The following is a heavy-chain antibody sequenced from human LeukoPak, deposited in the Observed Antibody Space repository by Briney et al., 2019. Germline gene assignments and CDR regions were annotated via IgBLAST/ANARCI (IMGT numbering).Heavy chain of an antibody. CDR3: ARCLRNAPMVYDY. CDR1: GFTFSSYW. V-gene: IGHV3-74*01. J-gene: IGHJ4*02. CDR2: INSDGSST. Sequence: PGGSLRLSCAASGFTFSSYWMHWVRQAPGKGLVGVSRINSDGSSTSYADSVKGRFTISRDNAQNTLYLQLNSLRAEDTAVYYCARCLRNAPMVYDYWGQGTLVTVSS. D-gene: IGHD3-10*01.